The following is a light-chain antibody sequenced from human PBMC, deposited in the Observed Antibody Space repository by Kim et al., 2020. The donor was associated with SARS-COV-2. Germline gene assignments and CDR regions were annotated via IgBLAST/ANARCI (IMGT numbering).Light chain of an antibody. Sequence: VTSSCTGSSSNIGAGYDVHWYQQLPGTAPNLLIYGNSNRPSGVPDRFSGSKSGTSASLAITGLQAEDEADYYCQSYDSSLSGSVFGGGTQLTVL. V-gene: IGLV1-40*01. CDR3: QSYDSSLSGSV. CDR1: SSNIGAGYD. CDR2: GNS. J-gene: IGLJ2*01.